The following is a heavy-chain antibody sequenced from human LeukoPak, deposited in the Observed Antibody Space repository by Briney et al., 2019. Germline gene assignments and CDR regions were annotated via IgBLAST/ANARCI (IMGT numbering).Heavy chain of an antibody. Sequence: GGSLRLSCTASGFTLSSHDMHWVRQATGKGLEWIAAIASGSQTFYAGSVKGRFTISREDAKNSLCLQMNSLRAGDTAVYYCVREARGYHYTYFDYWGQGTLVTVSS. CDR2: IASGSQT. D-gene: IGHD5-18*01. J-gene: IGHJ4*02. CDR3: VREARGYHYTYFDY. V-gene: IGHV3-13*01. CDR1: GFTLSSHD.